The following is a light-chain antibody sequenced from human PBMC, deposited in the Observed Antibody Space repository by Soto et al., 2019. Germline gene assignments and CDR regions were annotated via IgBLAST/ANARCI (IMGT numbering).Light chain of an antibody. CDR2: EVS. Sequence: QSALTQPASVSGSPGQSITISCTGTSSDVGGYNYVSWYQQHPDKAPKLMIYEVSNRPSGVSNRFSGSKSGHTASLTISGLQSEDEADYFCTSYTSYSTLDVFGNGTKVT. CDR3: TSYTSYSTLDV. CDR1: SSDVGGYNY. J-gene: IGLJ1*01. V-gene: IGLV2-14*01.